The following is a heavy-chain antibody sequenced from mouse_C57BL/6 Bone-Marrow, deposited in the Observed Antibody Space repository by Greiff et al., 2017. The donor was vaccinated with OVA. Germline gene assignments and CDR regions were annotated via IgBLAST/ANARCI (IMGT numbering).Heavy chain of an antibody. CDR2: ISSGGDYI. CDR1: GFTFSSYA. CDR3: TRILDAMDY. D-gene: IGHD1-1*01. V-gene: IGHV5-9-1*02. J-gene: IGHJ4*01. Sequence: EVLLVESGAGLVKPGGSLKLSCAASGFTFSSYAMSWVRQTPEQGLEWVAYISSGGDYIYYADTVKGRFTISRDNARNTLYLQMSSLKSEDTAMYYCTRILDAMDYWGRGTAVTVSS.